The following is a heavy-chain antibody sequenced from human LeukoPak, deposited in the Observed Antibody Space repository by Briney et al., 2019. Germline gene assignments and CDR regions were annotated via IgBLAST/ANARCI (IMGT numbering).Heavy chain of an antibody. CDR2: IYYSGST. CDR3: ARKGSGGSYFDY. J-gene: IGHJ4*02. CDR1: GDSISSYH. D-gene: IGHD6-19*01. V-gene: IGHV4-59*08. Sequence: PSETLSLTCTVSGDSISSYHWSWIRQPPGKGLEWIGYIYYSGSTNYNPSLKSRVTISVDTSKNQFSLKLSSVTAADTAVYYCARKGSGGSYFDYWGQGTLVTVSS.